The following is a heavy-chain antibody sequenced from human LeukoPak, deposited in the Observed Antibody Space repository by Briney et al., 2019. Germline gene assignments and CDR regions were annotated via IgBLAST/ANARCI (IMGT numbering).Heavy chain of an antibody. V-gene: IGHV3-23*01. CDR2: ISGSGGST. Sequence: GGSLRLSCAASGFTFSSYSMNWVRQAPGKGLEWVSAISGSGGSTYYADSVKGRFTISRDNSENTLYLQMNSLRAEDTAVYYCANYYDSSGYYYWGQGTLVTVSS. D-gene: IGHD3-22*01. CDR3: ANYYDSSGYYY. CDR1: GFTFSSYS. J-gene: IGHJ4*02.